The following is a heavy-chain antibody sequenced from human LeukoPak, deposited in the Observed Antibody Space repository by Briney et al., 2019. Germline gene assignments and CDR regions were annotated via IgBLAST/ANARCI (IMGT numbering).Heavy chain of an antibody. Sequence: GGSLRLSCAASGFTFSNAWISWVRQASGKGLEWVGRIKSKTDGGTTDYAAPVKGRFTISREDSKNTLYLQMNSLKTEDTAVYYCTTEGYDFWSGYYSAYWGQGTLVTVSS. D-gene: IGHD3-3*01. CDR2: IKSKTDGGTT. CDR1: GFTFSNAW. V-gene: IGHV3-15*01. J-gene: IGHJ4*02. CDR3: TTEGYDFWSGYYSAY.